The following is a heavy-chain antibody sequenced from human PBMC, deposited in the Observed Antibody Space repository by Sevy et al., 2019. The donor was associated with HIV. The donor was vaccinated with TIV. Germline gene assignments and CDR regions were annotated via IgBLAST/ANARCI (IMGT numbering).Heavy chain of an antibody. CDR2: IRQDGNEI. V-gene: IGHV3-7*01. Sequence: GGSLRLSCKASGFTFSDFWMQWVRQAPGKGLEWVANIRQDGNEIYYGDSVKRRFTISRDNAKNALYLQMDGLRAEDTAVYYCARRYFDLWGQGTLVTVSS. CDR3: ARRYFDL. J-gene: IGHJ4*02. CDR1: GFTFSDFW.